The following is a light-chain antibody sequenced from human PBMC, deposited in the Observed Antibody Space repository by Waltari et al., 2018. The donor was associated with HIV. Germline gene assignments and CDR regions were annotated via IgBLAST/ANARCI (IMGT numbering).Light chain of an antibody. Sequence: QSVLTQPPSASGTPGQRVTLPCSGSGSNIGSDVVNWYQQLPGTAPKLLIYSNNHRPSVVPDLFSGSKSGTSAALAISGLQSEDEGSYYCAAWDATLKALLFGGGTKLTVL. J-gene: IGLJ2*01. CDR2: SNN. CDR1: GSNIGSDV. CDR3: AAWDATLKALL. V-gene: IGLV1-44*01.